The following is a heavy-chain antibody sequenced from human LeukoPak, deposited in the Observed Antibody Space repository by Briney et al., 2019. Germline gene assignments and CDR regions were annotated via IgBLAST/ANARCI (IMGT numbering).Heavy chain of an antibody. Sequence: GGSLRLSCAASGFTFSSYAMSWVRQAPGKGLEWVSAISGSGGSTYYADSVKGRFTISRDNSKSTLYLQMNSLRAEDTAVYYCAKLFGRYCSSTSCYTLGYMDVWGKGTTVTVSS. J-gene: IGHJ6*03. D-gene: IGHD2-2*01. CDR3: AKLFGRYCSSTSCYTLGYMDV. CDR1: GFTFSSYA. CDR2: ISGSGGST. V-gene: IGHV3-23*01.